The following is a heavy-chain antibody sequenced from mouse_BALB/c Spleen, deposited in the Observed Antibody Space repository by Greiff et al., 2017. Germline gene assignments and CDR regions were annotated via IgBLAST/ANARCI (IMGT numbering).Heavy chain of an antibody. Sequence: EVMLVESGGGLVKPGGSLKLSCAASGFTFSSYAMSWVRQTPEKRLESVASISSGGSTYYPDSVKGRFTISRDNARNILYLQMSSLRSEDTAMYYCARENYGRAYAMDYWGQGTSVTVSS. D-gene: IGHD1-1*01. J-gene: IGHJ4*01. CDR2: ISSGGST. V-gene: IGHV5-6-5*01. CDR1: GFTFSSYA. CDR3: ARENYGRAYAMDY.